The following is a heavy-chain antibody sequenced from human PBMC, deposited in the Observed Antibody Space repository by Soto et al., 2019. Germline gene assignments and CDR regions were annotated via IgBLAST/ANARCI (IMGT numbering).Heavy chain of an antibody. CDR3: ASRSSGWYFDY. CDR2: ISGSGGST. V-gene: IGHV3-23*01. CDR1: GFTFSSYA. D-gene: IGHD6-19*01. J-gene: IGHJ4*02. Sequence: GGSLRLSCAASGFTFSSYAMSWVRQAPGKGLEWVSIISGSGGSTYYADSVKGRFTISRDNSKSTLYLQMNSLRAEDTAVYYCASRSSGWYFDYWGQGTLVTVSS.